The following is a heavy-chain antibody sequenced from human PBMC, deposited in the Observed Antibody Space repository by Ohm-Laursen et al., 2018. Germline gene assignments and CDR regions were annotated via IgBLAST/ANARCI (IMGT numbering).Heavy chain of an antibody. Sequence: SLRLSCAASGFIFSNSGMHWVRQAPGKGLEWVSGISVSGGSTYYADSVKGRFTISRDNSKNTLYLQMNSLRAEDTAVYYCAKDMWGASAYWGQGTLVTVSS. CDR3: AKDMWGASAY. V-gene: IGHV3-23*01. CDR1: GFIFSNSG. D-gene: IGHD1-26*01. CDR2: ISVSGGST. J-gene: IGHJ4*02.